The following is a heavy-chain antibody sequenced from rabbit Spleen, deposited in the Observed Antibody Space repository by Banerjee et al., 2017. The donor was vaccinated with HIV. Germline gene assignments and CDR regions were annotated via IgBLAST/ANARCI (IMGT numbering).Heavy chain of an antibody. Sequence: QSLEESGGDLVKPGASLTLTCTASGFSFSSSDYMCWVRQAPGKGLEWIACIDAGSGGSDYYASWAKGRFTISRTSSTTVTLQMTSLTAADTATYFCARDTGSSFSTYGMDLWGQGTLVTVS. CDR1: GFSFSSSDY. D-gene: IGHD8-1*01. CDR2: IDAGSGGSD. J-gene: IGHJ6*01. CDR3: ARDTGSSFSTYGMDL. V-gene: IGHV1S40*01.